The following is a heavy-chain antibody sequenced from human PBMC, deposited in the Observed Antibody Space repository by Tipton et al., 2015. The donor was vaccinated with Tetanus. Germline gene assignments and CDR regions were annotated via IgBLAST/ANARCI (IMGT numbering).Heavy chain of an antibody. CDR1: GYNFSHYS. CDR3: ARRGGGDLDH. J-gene: IGHJ4*02. Sequence: VQLVQSGAEVRKPGESLKISCQGSGYNFSHYSIGWVRQMPGRGLEWMGIVDPRDSQATYGPSFQGQVTISADRSINVAYLQWGSLKASDTAMYYCARRGGGDLDHWGQGTLVTVSS. CDR2: VDPRDSQA. D-gene: IGHD2-21*02. V-gene: IGHV5-51*01.